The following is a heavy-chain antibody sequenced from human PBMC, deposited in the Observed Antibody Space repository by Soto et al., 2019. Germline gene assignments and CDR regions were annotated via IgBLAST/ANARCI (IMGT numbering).Heavy chain of an antibody. CDR3: ARGGVATMVWDYYGMDV. J-gene: IGHJ6*02. V-gene: IGHV1-69*12. CDR1: GGTFSSYA. CDR2: IIPIFGTA. Sequence: QVQLVQSGAEVKKPGSSVKVSCKASGGTFSSYAISWVRQAPGQGLEWMGGIIPIFGTANYAQKFQGRVTITADESTSTAYMELSSLRSEDTAVYYCARGGVATMVWDYYGMDVWGQGTTVTVSS. D-gene: IGHD3-10*01.